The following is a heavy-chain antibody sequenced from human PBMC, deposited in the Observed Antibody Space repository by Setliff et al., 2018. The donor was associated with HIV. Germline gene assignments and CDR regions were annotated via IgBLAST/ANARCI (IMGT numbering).Heavy chain of an antibody. CDR1: GGSISSGSYY. V-gene: IGHV4-61*02. Sequence: ASETLSLTCTVSGGSISSGSYYWSWIRQPAGKGLEWIGRIYTSGSTNYNPSLKSRVTMSVDTSRDQFSLNLRSVTAADTAVYFCARVYSRSWFFFDHWGQGILVTVSS. D-gene: IGHD6-13*01. CDR3: ARVYSRSWFFFDH. CDR2: IYTSGST. J-gene: IGHJ4*02.